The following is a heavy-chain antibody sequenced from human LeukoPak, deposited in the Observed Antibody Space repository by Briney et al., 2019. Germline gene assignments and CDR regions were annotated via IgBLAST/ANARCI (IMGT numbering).Heavy chain of an antibody. CDR2: ISAHNGDT. J-gene: IGHJ5*02. CDR3: ARDRGRAPFDP. V-gene: IGHV1-18*01. Sequence: GASVKVSCKASGYTFTSYGISWVRQAPGQGLEWMGWISAHNGDTHYAQNLQGRVTMTTDTSTSTAYMELRSLRPDDTAVYYCARDRGRAPFDPWGQGTLVTVSS. D-gene: IGHD3-10*01. CDR1: GYTFTSYG.